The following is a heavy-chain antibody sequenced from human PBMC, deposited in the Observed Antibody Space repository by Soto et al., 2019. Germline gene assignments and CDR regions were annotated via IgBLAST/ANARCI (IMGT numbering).Heavy chain of an antibody. Sequence: QVQLGQSGAEVKKPGASVKVACKVSGYTLTELSMHWVRRAPGRGLGWMGGFDPEDGETIDAQKCQGRVTMTEDTYTDTAYMELSSMRSEDTAVYYCATDLRLVVAATPFNIWGQGTMVTVSS. CDR2: FDPEDGET. V-gene: IGHV1-24*01. D-gene: IGHD2-15*01. CDR3: ATDLRLVVAATPFNI. CDR1: GYTLTELS. J-gene: IGHJ3*02.